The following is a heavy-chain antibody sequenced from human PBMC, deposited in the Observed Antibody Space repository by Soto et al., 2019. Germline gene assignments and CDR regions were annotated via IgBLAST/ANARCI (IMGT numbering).Heavy chain of an antibody. D-gene: IGHD3-3*01. CDR1: GFTFSSYS. Sequence: PGGSLRLSCAASGFTFSSYSMSWVRQAPGKGLEWASAISGSGGSAYYADSVKGRFTISRDNSKNTLYLQMNSLRAEDTAVYYCAKAWNSYYDFWSGYSDTQFDYWGQGTLVTVSS. CDR2: ISGSGGSA. CDR3: AKAWNSYYDFWSGYSDTQFDY. J-gene: IGHJ4*02. V-gene: IGHV3-23*01.